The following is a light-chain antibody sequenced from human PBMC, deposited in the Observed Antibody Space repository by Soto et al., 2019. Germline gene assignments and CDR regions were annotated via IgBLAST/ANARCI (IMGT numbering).Light chain of an antibody. CDR2: LNSDGSH. Sequence: QPVLTQSPSASASLGASVKLTCTLSSVHSGYAIAWHQQQPEKGPRYLMKLNSDGSHSKGDGIPDRLSGSSSGSERYLTISSLQSEDEADYYCQTWGTGIWVFGGGTQLTVL. J-gene: IGLJ3*02. V-gene: IGLV4-69*01. CDR3: QTWGTGIWV. CDR1: SVHSGYA.